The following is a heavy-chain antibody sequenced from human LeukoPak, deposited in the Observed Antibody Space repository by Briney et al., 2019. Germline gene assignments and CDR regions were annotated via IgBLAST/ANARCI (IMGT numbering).Heavy chain of an antibody. CDR1: GASTSSLY. J-gene: IGHJ4*02. V-gene: IGHV4-59*08. CDR3: ARTARVFDF. CDR2: ISSNGDT. D-gene: IGHD2-21*02. Sequence: SETLSLTCTVSGASTSSLYWSWNRQPPGKALECIGYISSNGDTNHNPSLRGRVTLSLDTSNNQFSLRLNSVTAADTAVYFCARTARVFDFWGPGTLVTVSS.